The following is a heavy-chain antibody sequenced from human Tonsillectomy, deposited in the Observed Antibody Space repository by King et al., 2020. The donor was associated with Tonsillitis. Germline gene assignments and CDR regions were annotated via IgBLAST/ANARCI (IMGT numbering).Heavy chain of an antibody. CDR1: RGSISSDRYY. CDR3: ARAEIGASFDS. D-gene: IGHD1-26*01. CDR2: IYSSGST. V-gene: IGHV4-61*02. J-gene: IGHJ4*02. Sequence: QLQESGTGLVRPSQTLSLTCTVSRGSISSDRYYWRWIRQPAGKGLEWIGRIYSSGSTNYNPSLKSRVTISVDTSKNHFSLKLSSMTAADTAVYYCARAEIGASFDSWGQGTLVTVSS.